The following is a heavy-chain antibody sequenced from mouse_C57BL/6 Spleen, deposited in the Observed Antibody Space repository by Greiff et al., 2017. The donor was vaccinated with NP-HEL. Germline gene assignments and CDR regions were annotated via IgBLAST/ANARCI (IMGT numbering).Heavy chain of an antibody. J-gene: IGHJ2*01. D-gene: IGHD2-5*01. Sequence: EVNVVESGGDLVKPGGSLKLSCAASGFTFSSYGMSWVRQTPDKRLEWVATISSGGSYTYYPDSVKGRFTISRDNAKNTLYLQMSSLKSEDTAMYYCARPAYYSNRGYYFDYWGQGTTLTVSS. CDR1: GFTFSSYG. CDR2: ISSGGSYT. V-gene: IGHV5-6*01. CDR3: ARPAYYSNRGYYFDY.